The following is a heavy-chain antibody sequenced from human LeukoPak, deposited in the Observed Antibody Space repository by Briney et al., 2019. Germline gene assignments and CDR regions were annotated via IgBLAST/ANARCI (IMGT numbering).Heavy chain of an antibody. J-gene: IGHJ4*02. CDR1: GFTFSSYS. V-gene: IGHV3-21*01. CDR2: ISSSSSYI. Sequence: GGSLRLSCAASGFTFSSYSMNWVRQAPGKGLEWVSSISSSSSYIYYADSVKGRFTISRDNAKNSLYLQMNSLRAEDTAVYYCARDGDYGDYGGDPFDYWGQGTLVTVSS. CDR3: ARDGDYGDYGGDPFDY. D-gene: IGHD4-17*01.